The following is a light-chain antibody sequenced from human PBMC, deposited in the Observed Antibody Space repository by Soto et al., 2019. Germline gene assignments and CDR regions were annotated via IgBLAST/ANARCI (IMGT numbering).Light chain of an antibody. V-gene: IGKV3D-15*01. Sequence: EIVMTQSPATLSVSPGERATLSCRASQSVSSNLAWYQQKPGQAPRLLIYGASTRATGIPARFSGSGSGTEFTLTISSLQSEDFAVYYCQQYNNLPQGTFGQGTKVEIK. CDR2: GAS. CDR1: QSVSSN. CDR3: QQYNNLPQGT. J-gene: IGKJ1*01.